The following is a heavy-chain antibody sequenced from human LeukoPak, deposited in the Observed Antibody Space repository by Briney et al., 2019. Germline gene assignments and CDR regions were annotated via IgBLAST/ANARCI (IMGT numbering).Heavy chain of an antibody. V-gene: IGHV4-34*01. CDR2: INHSGST. Sequence: SETLSLTCAVYGGSFSGYYWSWIRQPPGKGLEWIGEINHSGSTNYNPSLKSRVTTSVDTSKNQFSLKLSSVTAADTAVYYCARGLRKQLGWFDPWGQGTLVTVSS. CDR3: ARGLRKQLGWFDP. D-gene: IGHD6-6*01. CDR1: GGSFSGYY. J-gene: IGHJ5*02.